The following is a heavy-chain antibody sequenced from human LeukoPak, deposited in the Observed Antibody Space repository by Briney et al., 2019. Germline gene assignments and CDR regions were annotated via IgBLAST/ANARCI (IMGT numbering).Heavy chain of an antibody. V-gene: IGHV3-7*01. D-gene: IGHD2-8*02. CDR1: EFTSSAFW. Sequence: GGSLILSCAASEFTSSAFWMSWVPRTPGKGLERVANINKDATEKEYVDSVRGRFSIFRANAKNSVFLQMNSLRVEDTAVYYCAIFAGVVPGNLLLWGKGTTVIVSS. CDR3: AIFAGVVPGNLLL. J-gene: IGHJ6*04. CDR2: INKDATEK.